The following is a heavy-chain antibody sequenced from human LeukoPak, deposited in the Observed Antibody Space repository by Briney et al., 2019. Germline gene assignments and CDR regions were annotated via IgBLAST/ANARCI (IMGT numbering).Heavy chain of an antibody. CDR3: ARGGSYCGGDCYVDY. CDR2: INHSGST. Sequence: SETLSLTCAVYGGSFSPYYWSWIRQPPGKGLEWIGEINHSGSTNYNPSLKSRVTISVDTSKNQFSLRLSSVTAADTAVYYCARGGSYCGGDCYVDYWGQGTLVTVSS. J-gene: IGHJ4*02. V-gene: IGHV4-34*01. D-gene: IGHD2-21*02. CDR1: GGSFSPYY.